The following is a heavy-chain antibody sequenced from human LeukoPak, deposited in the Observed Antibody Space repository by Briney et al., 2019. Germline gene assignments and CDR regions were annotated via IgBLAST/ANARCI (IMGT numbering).Heavy chain of an antibody. V-gene: IGHV4-59*01. CDR1: GGSISTYY. CDR2: IYYTGST. CDR3: ARIITAAGLLYFDP. Sequence: PSETLSLTCTVSGGSISTYYWSWIRQPPGKGLEWIGYIYYTGSTNYNPSLKSRVTISVDTSNNHFSLKLTSVTAADTAVYYCARIITAAGLLYFDPWGQGTLVTVSS. J-gene: IGHJ4*02. D-gene: IGHD6-13*01.